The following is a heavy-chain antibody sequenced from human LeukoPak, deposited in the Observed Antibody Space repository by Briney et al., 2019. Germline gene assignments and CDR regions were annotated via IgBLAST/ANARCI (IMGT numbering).Heavy chain of an antibody. CDR3: VKDRHSGYDSPDGGY. CDR2: ISGSGGST. V-gene: IGHV3-23*01. D-gene: IGHD5-12*01. CDR1: GFTFSSYA. J-gene: IGHJ4*02. Sequence: SGGSLRLSCAASGFTFSSYAMSWVRQAPGKGLEWVSAISGSGGSTYHADSVKGRFTISRDNSKNTLYLQMNSLRAEDTAVYYCVKDRHSGYDSPDGGYWGQGTLVTVSS.